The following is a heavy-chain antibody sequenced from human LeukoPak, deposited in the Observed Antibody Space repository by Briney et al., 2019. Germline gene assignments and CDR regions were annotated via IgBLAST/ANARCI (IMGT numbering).Heavy chain of an antibody. CDR1: GFTFSSDG. CDR3: AKLDDYGDTVDY. Sequence: GGSLRLSCAASGFTFSSDGMHWVRQAPGKGLEWVAFIRYDGSNKYYADSVKGRFTISRDNSKNTLYLQMNSLRAEDTAVYYCAKLDDYGDTVDYWGQGTLVTVSS. J-gene: IGHJ4*02. CDR2: IRYDGSNK. V-gene: IGHV3-30*02. D-gene: IGHD4-17*01.